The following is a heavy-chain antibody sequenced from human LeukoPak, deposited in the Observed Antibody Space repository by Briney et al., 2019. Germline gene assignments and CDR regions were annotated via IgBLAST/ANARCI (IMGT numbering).Heavy chain of an antibody. CDR1: GGTFSSYA. J-gene: IGHJ5*02. Sequence: ASVKVSCKASGGTFSSYAISWVRQAPGQGLEWMGRIIPIFGTANYAQKFQGRVTITTDESTSTAYMELSSLRTEDTAVYYCESSQRNWFDPWGQGTLVTVSS. V-gene: IGHV1-69*05. CDR2: IIPIFGTA. CDR3: ESSQRNWFDP.